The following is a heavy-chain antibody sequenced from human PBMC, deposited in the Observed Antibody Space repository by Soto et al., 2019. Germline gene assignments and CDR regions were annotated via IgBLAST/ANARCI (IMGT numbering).Heavy chain of an antibody. Sequence: QVQLVESGGGVVQPGRSLRLSCAASGFTFSSYGMHWVRQAPGKGLEWVAVISYDGSNKYYADSVKGRFTISRDNSKNTLYLQMNSLRAEGTAVYYCAKDAGAYYFDYWGQGTLVTVSS. CDR1: GFTFSSYG. V-gene: IGHV3-30*18. CDR3: AKDAGAYYFDY. J-gene: IGHJ4*02. D-gene: IGHD1-26*01. CDR2: ISYDGSNK.